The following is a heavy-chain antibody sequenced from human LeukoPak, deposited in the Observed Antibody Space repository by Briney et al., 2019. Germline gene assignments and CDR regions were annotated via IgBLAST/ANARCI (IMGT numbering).Heavy chain of an antibody. Sequence: SETLSLTCTVSGGSIKSHFWSWVRQPPGKRLEWIGYIFHSGSTNYNPSLKSRVTISVDTSKNQFSLRLTSVTAADTAVYYCARGGLRWLVPNWFDPWGQGTLVTVSS. CDR3: ARGGLRWLVPNWFDP. D-gene: IGHD4-23*01. CDR2: IFHSGST. CDR1: GGSIKSHF. J-gene: IGHJ5*02. V-gene: IGHV4-59*11.